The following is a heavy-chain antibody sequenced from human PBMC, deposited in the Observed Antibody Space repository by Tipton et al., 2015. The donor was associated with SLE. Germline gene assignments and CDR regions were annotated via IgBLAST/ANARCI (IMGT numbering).Heavy chain of an antibody. CDR2: ISYDGSNK. J-gene: IGHJ4*02. V-gene: IGHV3-30-3*01. D-gene: IGHD4-23*01. CDR1: GSTFSSYA. Sequence: SLRLSCAASGSTFSSYAMHWVRQAPGKGLEWVAVISYDGSNKYYADSVKGRFTISRDNSKNTLYLQMNSLRAEDTAVYYCARSEAYGGGDYFDYWGQGTLVTVSS. CDR3: ARSEAYGGGDYFDY.